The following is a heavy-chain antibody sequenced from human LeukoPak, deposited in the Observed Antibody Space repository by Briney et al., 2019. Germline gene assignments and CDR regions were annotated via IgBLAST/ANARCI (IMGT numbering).Heavy chain of an antibody. CDR3: ARSRYTGSHFDY. CDR1: GLTFSSYW. V-gene: IGHV3-74*01. CDR2: INSGGSSL. Sequence: GGPRRLPCAASGLTFSSYWVQWLRQAPGKGLVWISRINSGGSSLSYADSVKGRFTISRDNAKQTVYLQMNSLRAEDTAVYYCARSRYTGSHFDYWGQGTLVTVSS. J-gene: IGHJ4*02. D-gene: IGHD1-26*01.